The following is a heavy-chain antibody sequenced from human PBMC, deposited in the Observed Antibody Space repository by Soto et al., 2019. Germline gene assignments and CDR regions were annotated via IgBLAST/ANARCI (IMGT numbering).Heavy chain of an antibody. D-gene: IGHD6-19*01. V-gene: IGHV3-21*01. CDR2: ISSSSSYI. CDR1: GFTFSSYS. Sequence: GGSLRLSCAASGFTFSSYSMNWVRQAPGKGLEWVSSISSSSSYIYYADSVKGRFTISRDNVKNSLYLQMNSLGAEDTAVYYCAREPDSSGWYEGAFDIWGQGTMVTVSS. CDR3: AREPDSSGWYEGAFDI. J-gene: IGHJ3*02.